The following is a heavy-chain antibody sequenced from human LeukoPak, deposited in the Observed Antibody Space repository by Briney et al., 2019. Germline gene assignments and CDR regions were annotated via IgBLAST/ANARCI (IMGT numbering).Heavy chain of an antibody. CDR1: GYTFTGYY. J-gene: IGHJ5*02. Sequence: ASVKVSCKASGYTFTGYYMHWVRQAPGQGLEWMGWINPNSGGTNYAQKFQGRVTMTRDTSISTAYMELSRLRSDDTAVYYCARDLGTMVRGVIRDYIGLGWFDPWGQGTLVTVSS. V-gene: IGHV1-2*02. D-gene: IGHD3-10*01. CDR3: ARDLGTMVRGVIRDYIGLGWFDP. CDR2: INPNSGGT.